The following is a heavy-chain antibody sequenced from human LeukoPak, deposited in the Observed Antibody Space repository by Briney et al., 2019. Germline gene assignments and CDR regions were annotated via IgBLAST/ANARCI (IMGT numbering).Heavy chain of an antibody. Sequence: GGSLRLSCAASGFTFSSYEMNWVRQAPGKGLEWVSYISSSGSTIYYADSVKGRFTISRDNSKNTLYLQMNSLRAEDTAVYYCAKDILLTYYYDSSGYASAFDIWGQGTMVTVSS. J-gene: IGHJ3*02. CDR1: GFTFSSYE. V-gene: IGHV3-48*03. D-gene: IGHD3-22*01. CDR2: ISSSGSTI. CDR3: AKDILLTYYYDSSGYASAFDI.